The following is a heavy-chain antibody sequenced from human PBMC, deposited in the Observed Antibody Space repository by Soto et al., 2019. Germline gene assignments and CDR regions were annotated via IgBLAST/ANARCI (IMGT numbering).Heavy chain of an antibody. CDR1: GCTFTSYD. Sequence: VQLVQSGAEVKKPGASVKVSCKASGCTFTSYDINWVRQATGQGLEWMGWMNPNSGNTGYAQKFQGRVTMTRNTSISTAYMELSSLRSEDTAVYYCARLDYGGNPQYYYGMDVWGQGTTVTVSS. V-gene: IGHV1-8*01. CDR3: ARLDYGGNPQYYYGMDV. CDR2: MNPNSGNT. D-gene: IGHD4-17*01. J-gene: IGHJ6*02.